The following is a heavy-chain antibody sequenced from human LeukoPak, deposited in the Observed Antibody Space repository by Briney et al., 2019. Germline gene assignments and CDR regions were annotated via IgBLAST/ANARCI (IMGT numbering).Heavy chain of an antibody. CDR2: IRGDGGEK. D-gene: IGHD6-6*01. Sequence: GGSLRLSCAASGFTFSTYWMNWFRQTPAKGLEWVAKIRGDGGEKDHVASVKGRFTISRDNAKNSLYLQMNSLRVEDTAIYYCARGGAARPDFWGQGTLVTVSS. V-gene: IGHV3-7*01. CDR3: ARGGAARPDF. CDR1: GFTFSTYW. J-gene: IGHJ4*02.